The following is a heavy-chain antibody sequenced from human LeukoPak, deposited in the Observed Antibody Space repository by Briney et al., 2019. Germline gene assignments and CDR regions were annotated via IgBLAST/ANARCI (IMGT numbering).Heavy chain of an antibody. V-gene: IGHV3-7*01. J-gene: IGHJ6*04. CDR3: AELGITMIGGV. D-gene: IGHD3-10*02. CDR2: IKQDGSER. CDR1: GFTFSTYW. Sequence: GGSLRLSCAASGFTFSTYWMSWVRQAPGKGLEWVANIKQDGSERYYVDSVKGRFTISRDNAKNSLYLQMNSLRAEDTAVYYCAELGITMIGGVWGKGTTVTISS.